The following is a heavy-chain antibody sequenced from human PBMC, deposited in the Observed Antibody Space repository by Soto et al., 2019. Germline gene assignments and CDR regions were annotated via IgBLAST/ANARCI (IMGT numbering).Heavy chain of an antibody. J-gene: IGHJ6*02. CDR1: GGSISRYY. V-gene: IGHV4-4*07. Sequence: SETLSLTCTVSGGSISRYYWSCIRQPSGKGLEWIGRIDTSGSTNYNPSLKSRVTMSVDTSKNQFSLKLSSVTAADTAVYYCARVRIAARTGAYCMDVWGQGTTVTVSS. CDR3: ARVRIAARTGAYCMDV. D-gene: IGHD6-6*01. CDR2: IDTSGST.